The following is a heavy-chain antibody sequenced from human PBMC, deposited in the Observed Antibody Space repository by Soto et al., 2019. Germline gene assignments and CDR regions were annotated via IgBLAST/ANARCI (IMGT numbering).Heavy chain of an antibody. CDR2: ISGSGDST. V-gene: IGHV3-23*01. J-gene: IGHJ5*02. CDR3: AKRGLGYCSTTSCRGRWFDP. D-gene: IGHD2-2*01. CDR1: GFTFSNYA. Sequence: GGSLRLSCAASGFTFSNYAMSWVRQAPGKGLEWVSAISGSGDSTYYADSVKGRFTISRDNSKNTLYLQMNSLRAEDTAVYYCAKRGLGYCSTTSCRGRWFDPWGQGTLVTVSS.